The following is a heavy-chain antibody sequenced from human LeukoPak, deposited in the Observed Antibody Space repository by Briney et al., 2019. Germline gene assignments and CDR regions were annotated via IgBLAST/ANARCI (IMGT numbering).Heavy chain of an antibody. D-gene: IGHD2-2*01. J-gene: IGHJ5*02. CDR1: GGSFSGYY. Sequence: SETLSLTCAVYGGSFSGYYWSWIRQPAGKGLEWIGRIYTSGSTNYNPSLKSRVTMSVDTSKNQFSLKLSSVTAADTAVYYCARDPGGQLLHNWFDPWGQGTLVTVSS. CDR3: ARDPGGQLLHNWFDP. CDR2: IYTSGST. V-gene: IGHV4-4*07.